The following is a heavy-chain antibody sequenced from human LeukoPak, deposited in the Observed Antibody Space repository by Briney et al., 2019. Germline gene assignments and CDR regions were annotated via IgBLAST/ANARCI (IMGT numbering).Heavy chain of an antibody. Sequence: GGSLRLSCVASGFSFGKYWMSWVRQAPGKGLEWVANIKLDGSEKNYVDSVKGRFTISRDNTKNSLYLQMNSLRAEDTAVFYCAGDQYDTWSRRGNFDSWGQGTLVIVSS. V-gene: IGHV3-7*03. CDR1: GFSFGKYW. J-gene: IGHJ4*02. CDR3: AGDQYDTWSRRGNFDS. D-gene: IGHD3/OR15-3a*01. CDR2: IKLDGSEK.